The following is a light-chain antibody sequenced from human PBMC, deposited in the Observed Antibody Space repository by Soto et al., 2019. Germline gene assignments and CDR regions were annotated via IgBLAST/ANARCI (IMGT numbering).Light chain of an antibody. CDR2: DAS. V-gene: IGKV3-11*01. Sequence: EIVLTQSPATLSLSPGERATLSCRASQSVSSYLAWYQQKPGQAPRLLIYDASTRATGVPARFSGSGSGTDFTLTISRLEPEDFAIYYCQRRSNWPQDFGQGTRLEIK. CDR1: QSVSSY. CDR3: QRRSNWPQD. J-gene: IGKJ5*01.